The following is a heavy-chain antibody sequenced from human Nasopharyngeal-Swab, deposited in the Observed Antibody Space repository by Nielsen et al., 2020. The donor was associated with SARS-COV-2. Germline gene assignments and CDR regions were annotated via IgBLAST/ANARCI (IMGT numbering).Heavy chain of an antibody. CDR3: ARGRRTQFNILLWFGDIVEY. CDR2: ISSYNGET. J-gene: IGHJ4*02. D-gene: IGHD3-10*01. CDR1: GYTFINYD. V-gene: IGHV1-18*01. Sequence: ASVKVSCKTSGYTFINYDISWVRQAPGQGLEWMGWISSYNGETKDGKKFQGRVTMTTDNSTSKAYMELRSLTADDTAVYFCARGRRTQFNILLWFGDIVEYLGQGTLVTVSS.